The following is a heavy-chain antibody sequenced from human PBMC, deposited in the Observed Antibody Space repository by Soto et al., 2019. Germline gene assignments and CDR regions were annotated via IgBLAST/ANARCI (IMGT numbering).Heavy chain of an antibody. Sequence: NPSETLSLTCTVSGDSISSDSYYWGWIRQPPGKGLEWIGSIYYSTSAYYNPSGSTYYNPSLKSRVTISIDTSKNHFSLKLSSVTATDTAVYYCVRHKDRNCFDPWGQGTLVTVSS. V-gene: IGHV4-39*01. CDR3: VRHKDRNCFDP. CDR1: GDSISSDSYY. J-gene: IGHJ5*02. CDR2: IYYSTSAYYNPSGST.